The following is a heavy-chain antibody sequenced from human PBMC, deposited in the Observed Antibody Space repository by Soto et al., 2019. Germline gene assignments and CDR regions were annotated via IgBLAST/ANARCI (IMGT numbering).Heavy chain of an antibody. CDR2: IYDSRST. V-gene: IGHV3-53*01. CDR3: VRVGPGAVAGTPHH. CDR1: GINITGHY. Sequence: EVQLVESGGGLVQPGESLRLSCEVSGINITGHYMGWARQAPGKGLEWISIIYDSRSTYYAASVKGRFTISSGTPKNALHLQMNSLKVDDTPRYYCVRVGPGAVAGTPHHWGQGTPVTVSS. D-gene: IGHD6-19*01. J-gene: IGHJ1*01.